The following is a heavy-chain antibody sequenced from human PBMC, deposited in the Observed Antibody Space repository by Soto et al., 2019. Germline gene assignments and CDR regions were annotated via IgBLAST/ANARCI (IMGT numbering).Heavy chain of an antibody. J-gene: IGHJ6*04. CDR3: ARVSRAARREYYYYGMDV. D-gene: IGHD6-6*01. Sequence: ASVKVSCKASGYTFTSYGISWVRQAPGQGLEWMGWISAYNGNTNYAQKLQGRVTMTTDTSTSTAYMELRSLRSDDTAVYYCARVSRAARREYYYYGMDVWGKGTTVTVPS. CDR1: GYTFTSYG. V-gene: IGHV1-18*04. CDR2: ISAYNGNT.